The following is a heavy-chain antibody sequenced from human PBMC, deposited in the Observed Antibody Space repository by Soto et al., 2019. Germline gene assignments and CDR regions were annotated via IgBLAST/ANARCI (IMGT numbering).Heavy chain of an antibody. D-gene: IGHD2-15*01. CDR2: VSVYNDDT. CDR3: ARTCRSGGSCYHEY. V-gene: IGHV1-18*01. Sequence: QVQLVQSGAEVKKPGASVKVSCKASGYTFSSFGINWVRQAPGQGLEWVGWVSVYNDDTKYAQNFQGRVSLTTDTSTSTTYMEVGSLRSDDTAMYYCARTCRSGGSCYHEYWGEGTLVTVSS. CDR1: GYTFSSFG. J-gene: IGHJ4*02.